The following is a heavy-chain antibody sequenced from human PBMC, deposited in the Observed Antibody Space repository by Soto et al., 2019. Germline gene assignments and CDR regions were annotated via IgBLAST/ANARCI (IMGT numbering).Heavy chain of an antibody. CDR1: GGSFSGYY. Sequence: SETLSLTCAVYGGSFSGYYWTWIRQPPWTGLEWIGEINHSGSTNYNPSLKSRVTISVDTSKNQFSLKLTSVTAADTAVYYCARDKITGLFDYWGKGTLVTVPT. V-gene: IGHV4-34*01. CDR3: ARDKITGLFDY. CDR2: INHSGST. J-gene: IGHJ4*02. D-gene: IGHD2-8*02.